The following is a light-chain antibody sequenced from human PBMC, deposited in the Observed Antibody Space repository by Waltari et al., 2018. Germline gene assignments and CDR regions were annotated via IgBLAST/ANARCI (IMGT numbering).Light chain of an antibody. CDR3: QQSYSTPPVT. Sequence: DIQMTQSLSSLSASVGDRVTITCRASQSISSYLNWYQQKPGKAPKLLIYAASSLQSGVPSRFSGSGSGTDFTLTISSLQPEDFATYYCQQSYSTPPVTFGGGTKVEIK. J-gene: IGKJ4*01. CDR1: QSISSY. CDR2: AAS. V-gene: IGKV1-39*01.